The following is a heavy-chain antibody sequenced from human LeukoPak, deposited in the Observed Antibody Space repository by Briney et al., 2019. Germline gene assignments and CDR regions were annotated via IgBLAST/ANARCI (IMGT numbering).Heavy chain of an antibody. CDR3: AKDRQALVSNIDY. V-gene: IGHV3-30*02. Sequence: GGSLRLSCAASGFTFSSYGMHWVRQAPGKGLEWVAFIRYDGSNKYYADSVKGRFTISRDNSKNTLYLQMNSLRAEDTAVYYCAKDRQALVSNIDYWGQGTLVTVSS. J-gene: IGHJ4*02. CDR1: GFTFSSYG. D-gene: IGHD1/OR15-1a*01. CDR2: IRYDGSNK.